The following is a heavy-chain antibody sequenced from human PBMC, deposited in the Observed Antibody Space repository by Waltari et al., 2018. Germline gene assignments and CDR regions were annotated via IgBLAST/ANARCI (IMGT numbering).Heavy chain of an antibody. D-gene: IGHD4-4*01. CDR1: GGSFSGYY. CDR2: INHSGST. Sequence: QVQLQQWGAGLLKPSETLSLTCAVYGGSFSGYYWSWIRQPPGKGLEWIGEINHSGSTNYNPSLKSRVTISVDTAKNQFSLKLSAVTAADTAVYYCARGHSNYVMDGMDVWGQGTTVTVSS. CDR3: ARGHSNYVMDGMDV. J-gene: IGHJ6*02. V-gene: IGHV4-34*01.